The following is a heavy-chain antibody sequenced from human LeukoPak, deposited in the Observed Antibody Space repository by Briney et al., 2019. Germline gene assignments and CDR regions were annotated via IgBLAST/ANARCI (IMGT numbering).Heavy chain of an antibody. CDR2: MYYSGST. CDR3: ATPYCGTISCLDVFDI. V-gene: IGHV4-31*01. J-gene: IGHJ3*02. CDR1: VVSISSDKYY. D-gene: IGHD2-21*01. Sequence: SQTVSLTCTVSVVSISSDKYYWSWIRRRPGKGLEWIGYMYYSGSTSYNPSIQSLVAISLGTPKNQFSLKLTSVTAADTAVYYCATPYCGTISCLDVFDIWGQGAMGTVSS.